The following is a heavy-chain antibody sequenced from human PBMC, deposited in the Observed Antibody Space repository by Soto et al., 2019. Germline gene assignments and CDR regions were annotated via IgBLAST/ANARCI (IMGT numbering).Heavy chain of an antibody. Sequence: GGSLRLSCAASGFTFSSYGMHWVRQAPGKGLEWVAVIWYDGSNKYYADSVKGRFTISRDNSKNTLYLQMNSLRAEDTAVYYCARDPARILWWSLLGAAFDNWGQGTMVTVSS. J-gene: IGHJ3*02. V-gene: IGHV3-33*01. CDR3: ARDPARILWWSLLGAAFDN. CDR2: IWYDGSNK. D-gene: IGHD2-21*02. CDR1: GFTFSSYG.